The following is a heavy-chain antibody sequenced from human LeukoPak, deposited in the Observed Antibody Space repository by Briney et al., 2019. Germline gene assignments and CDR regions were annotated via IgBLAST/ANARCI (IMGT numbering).Heavy chain of an antibody. CDR1: GFTFSTYG. CDR3: AKDRAPYYYGSGSYYRQFDP. V-gene: IGHV3-23*01. D-gene: IGHD3-10*01. J-gene: IGHJ5*02. Sequence: PGGSLRLSCAASGFTFSTYGMNWVRQAPGKGLDWVSAISRTGGSIYYADSVKGRFTISRDNAENSVYLQMNSLRAENTAVYYCAKDRAPYYYGSGSYYRQFDPWGQGTLVTVSS. CDR2: ISRTGGSI.